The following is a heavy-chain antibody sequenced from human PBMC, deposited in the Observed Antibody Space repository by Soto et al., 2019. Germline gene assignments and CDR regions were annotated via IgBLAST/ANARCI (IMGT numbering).Heavy chain of an antibody. CDR2: ITPIFGTA. Sequence: SVKVSCKASGGTFSSYAISWVRQAPGQGLEWMGGITPIFGTANYAQKFQGRVTITADESTSTAYMELSSLRSEDTAVYYCARETIAAAGNDYYYYGMDVWGQGTTVTVSS. D-gene: IGHD6-13*01. CDR3: ARETIAAAGNDYYYYGMDV. J-gene: IGHJ6*02. V-gene: IGHV1-69*13. CDR1: GGTFSSYA.